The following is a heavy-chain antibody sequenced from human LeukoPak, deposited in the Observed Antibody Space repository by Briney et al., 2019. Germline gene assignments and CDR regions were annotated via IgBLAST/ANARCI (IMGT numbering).Heavy chain of an antibody. Sequence: GGSLRLSCAASGFTFSSYGMHWVRQAPGKGLEWVAVISYDGSNKYYADSVKGRFTVSRDNSKNTLYLQMNSLRAEDTAVYYCAEDTQLERFNWFDPWGQGTLVTVSS. CDR1: GFTFSSYG. CDR3: AEDTQLERFNWFDP. J-gene: IGHJ5*02. V-gene: IGHV3-30*18. CDR2: ISYDGSNK. D-gene: IGHD1-1*01.